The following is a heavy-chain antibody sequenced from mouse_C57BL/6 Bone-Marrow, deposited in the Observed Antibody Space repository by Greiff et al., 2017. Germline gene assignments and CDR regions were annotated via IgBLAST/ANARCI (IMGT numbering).Heavy chain of an antibody. CDR3: AQYSFFYAMDY. V-gene: IGHV1-22*01. CDR1: GYTFTDYN. CDR2: INPNNGGT. D-gene: IGHD2-12*01. Sequence: EVMLVESGPELVKPGASVKMSCKASGYTFTDYNMHWVKQSHGKSLEWIGYINPNNGGTSYNQKFKGKATLTVNKSSSTAYMELRSLTSEDSAVYYCAQYSFFYAMDYWGQGTSVTVSS. J-gene: IGHJ4*01.